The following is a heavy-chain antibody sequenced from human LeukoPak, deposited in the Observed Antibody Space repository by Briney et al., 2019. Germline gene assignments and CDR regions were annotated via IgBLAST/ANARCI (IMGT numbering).Heavy chain of an antibody. J-gene: IGHJ6*03. Sequence: SETLSLTCTVSGGSISPYYWIWIRQPPGKGLEWIGYIYYSGGTNYNPSLKSRVTMPVDTSKNQFSLKLSSVTAADTAVYYCARRAAAVGTFYMDVWGKGTTVTVSS. CDR3: ARRAAAVGTFYMDV. CDR2: IYYSGGT. D-gene: IGHD6-13*01. CDR1: GGSISPYY. V-gene: IGHV4-59*01.